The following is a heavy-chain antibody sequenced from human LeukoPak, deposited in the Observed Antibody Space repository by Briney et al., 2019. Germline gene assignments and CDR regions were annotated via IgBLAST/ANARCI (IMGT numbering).Heavy chain of an antibody. CDR2: IYYSGST. V-gene: IGHV4-59*01. CDR1: GGSISSYY. Sequence: SETLSLTCTVSGGSISSYYWGWIRQPPGKGLEWIGYIYYSGSTNYNPSLKSRVTISVDTSKNQFSLKLSSVTAADTAVYYCAGERDGYNSLYFDYWGQGTLVTVSS. J-gene: IGHJ4*02. CDR3: AGERDGYNSLYFDY. D-gene: IGHD5-24*01.